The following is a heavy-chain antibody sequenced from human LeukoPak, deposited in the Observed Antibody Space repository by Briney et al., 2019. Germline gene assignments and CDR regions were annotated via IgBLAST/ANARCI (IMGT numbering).Heavy chain of an antibody. Sequence: PGGSLRLSCAASGFTFSSYSMNWVRQAPGKGLEWVSSISSSSIYIYYADSVKGRFTISRDNAKNSLYLQMNSLRAEDTAVYYCARDTAVAGLFDYWGQGTLVTVSS. D-gene: IGHD6-19*01. CDR2: ISSSSIYI. CDR3: ARDTAVAGLFDY. J-gene: IGHJ4*02. V-gene: IGHV3-21*01. CDR1: GFTFSSYS.